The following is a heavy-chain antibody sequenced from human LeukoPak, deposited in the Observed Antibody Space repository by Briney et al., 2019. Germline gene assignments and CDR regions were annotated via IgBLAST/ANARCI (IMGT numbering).Heavy chain of an antibody. CDR2: ISYDGSNK. V-gene: IGHV3-30*18. CDR1: GFTFSSYG. Sequence: GSLRLSCAASGFTFSSYGMHWVRQAPGKGLEWVAVISYDGSNKYYADSVKGRFTISRDNSKNTLYLQMNSLRAEDTAVYYCAKEGSSSWYGIDYWGQGTLVTVSS. J-gene: IGHJ4*02. CDR3: AKEGSSSWYGIDY. D-gene: IGHD6-13*01.